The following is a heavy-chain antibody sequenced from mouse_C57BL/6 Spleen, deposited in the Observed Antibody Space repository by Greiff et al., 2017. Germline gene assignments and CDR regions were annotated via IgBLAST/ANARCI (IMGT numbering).Heavy chain of an antibody. J-gene: IGHJ2*01. CDR2: IDPSDSYT. D-gene: IGHD3-2*02. CDR1: GYTFTSYW. Sequence: QVQLQQPGAELVMPGASVKLSCKASGYTFTSYWMHWVKQRPGQGLEWIGEIDPSDSYTNYNQKFTGKSTLTVDKSSSTAYMPLSSLASADSAVYYCAGVDSSGYDYWGQGTTLTVSS. V-gene: IGHV1-69*01. CDR3: AGVDSSGYDY.